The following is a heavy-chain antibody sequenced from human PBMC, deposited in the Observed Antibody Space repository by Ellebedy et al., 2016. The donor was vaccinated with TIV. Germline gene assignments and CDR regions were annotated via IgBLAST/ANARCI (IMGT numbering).Heavy chain of an antibody. D-gene: IGHD6-19*01. CDR1: GGSFSGYY. V-gene: IGHV4-34*01. Sequence: MPSETLSLTCAVYGGSFSGYYWSWIRQPPGKGLEWIGEINHSGSTNYNPSLKSRVIISVDTSKNQFSLKLRSVTAADTAVYYCATEIPVAARIEFWGQGALVTVSS. CDR3: ATEIPVAARIEF. J-gene: IGHJ4*02. CDR2: INHSGST.